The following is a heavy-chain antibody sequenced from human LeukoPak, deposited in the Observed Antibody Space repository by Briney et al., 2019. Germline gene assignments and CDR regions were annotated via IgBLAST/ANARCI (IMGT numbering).Heavy chain of an antibody. CDR2: INHSGST. J-gene: IGHJ5*02. D-gene: IGHD3-10*01. Sequence: SETLSLTCAVYGGSFSGYCWSWIRQPPGKGLEWIGEINHSGSTNYNPSLKSQVSISVDTSKNQFSLKLSSVTAADTAVYYCARGPAMVRGVNWFDPWGQGTLVTVSS. CDR3: ARGPAMVRGVNWFDP. CDR1: GGSFSGYC. V-gene: IGHV4-34*01.